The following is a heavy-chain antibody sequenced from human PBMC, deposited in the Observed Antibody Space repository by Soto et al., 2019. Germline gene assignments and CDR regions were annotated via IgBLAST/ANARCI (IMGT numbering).Heavy chain of an antibody. Sequence: SETLSLTCAVSGYSISSGYYWGWIRQPPGKGLEWIGSIYHSGSTYYNPSLKSRVTISVDTSKNQFSLKLSSVTAADTVVYYCARVTHIVVVPAAMGWFDPWGQGTLVTVSS. V-gene: IGHV4-38-2*01. D-gene: IGHD2-2*01. J-gene: IGHJ5*02. CDR2: IYHSGST. CDR3: ARVTHIVVVPAAMGWFDP. CDR1: GYSISSGYY.